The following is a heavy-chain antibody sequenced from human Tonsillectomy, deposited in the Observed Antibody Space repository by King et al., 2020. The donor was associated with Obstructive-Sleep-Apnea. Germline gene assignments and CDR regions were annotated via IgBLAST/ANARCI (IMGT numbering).Heavy chain of an antibody. Sequence: VQLVESGGGLVQPGRSLRLSCTASGFTFGDYAMSWFRQAPGKGLEWVGFIRSKAYGGTTEYAASVKGRFTISRDDSKSIAYLQMNSLKTEDTAVYYCTRVFSRQPDVDTAMVTFYWGQGTLVTVSS. CDR2: IRSKAYGGTT. D-gene: IGHD5-18*01. CDR3: TRVFSRQPDVDTAMVTFY. J-gene: IGHJ4*02. CDR1: GFTFGDYA. V-gene: IGHV3-49*03.